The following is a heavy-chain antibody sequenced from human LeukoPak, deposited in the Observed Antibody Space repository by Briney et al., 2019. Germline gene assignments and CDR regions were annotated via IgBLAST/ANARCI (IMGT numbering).Heavy chain of an antibody. CDR1: GGSISSYY. J-gene: IGHJ5*02. V-gene: IGHV4-4*07. CDR3: ARLVPYVVVVAATLRTKDNWFDP. D-gene: IGHD2-15*01. Sequence: SETLSLTCTVSGGSISSYYWSWIRQPAGKGLEWIGRIYTSGSTNYNPSLKSRVTISVDTSKNQFSLKLSSVTAADTAVYYCARLVPYVVVVAATLRTKDNWFDPWGQGTLVTVSS. CDR2: IYTSGST.